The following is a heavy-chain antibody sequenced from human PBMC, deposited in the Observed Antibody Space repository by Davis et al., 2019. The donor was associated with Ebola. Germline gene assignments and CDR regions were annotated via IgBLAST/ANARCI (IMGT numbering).Heavy chain of an antibody. V-gene: IGHV3-13*01. CDR2: LGTAGDT. CDR1: GFTFSSYD. CDR3: ARDFDHSSWSPVDY. Sequence: GESLKISCAASGFTFSSYDMHWVRQATGKGLEWVSALGTAGDTYYPGSVKGRFTISRENAKNSLYLQMNSLRAGDTAVYYCARDFDHSSWSPVDYWGQGTLVTVSS. J-gene: IGHJ4*02. D-gene: IGHD6-13*01.